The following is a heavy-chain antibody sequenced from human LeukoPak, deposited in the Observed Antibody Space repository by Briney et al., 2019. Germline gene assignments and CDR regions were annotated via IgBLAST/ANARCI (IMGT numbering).Heavy chain of an antibody. V-gene: IGHV1-69*06. Sequence: PVKVSCKASGGTFSSYAISWVRQAPGQGLEWMGGIIPIFGTANYALKFQGRATITADKSTSTAYMELSSLRSEDTAVYYCARDRTATGTTGFDYWGQGTLVTVSS. CDR1: GGTFSSYA. CDR3: ARDRTATGTTGFDY. J-gene: IGHJ4*02. CDR2: IIPIFGTA. D-gene: IGHD1-1*01.